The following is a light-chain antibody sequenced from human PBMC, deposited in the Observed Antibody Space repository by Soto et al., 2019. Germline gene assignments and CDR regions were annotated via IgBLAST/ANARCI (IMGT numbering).Light chain of an antibody. CDR1: QSVSSSY. J-gene: IGKJ1*01. CDR3: QQYGSSPWT. Sequence: EIVLTQSPGTLSLSPGERATLSCRASQSVSSSYLAWYQQKPGQAPRLLIYGASSRATGIPDRFSGSGSGTDFTLTISRLEPEEFAVYYCQQYGSSPWTFGQGNKVDIK. CDR2: GAS. V-gene: IGKV3-20*01.